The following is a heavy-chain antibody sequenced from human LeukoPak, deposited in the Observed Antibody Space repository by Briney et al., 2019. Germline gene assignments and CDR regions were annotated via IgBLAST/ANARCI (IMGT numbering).Heavy chain of an antibody. CDR1: GGSISSSSYY. CDR2: IYYSGST. CDR3: ARDRAIVGALKYFDY. V-gene: IGHV4-39*07. J-gene: IGHJ4*02. Sequence: SETLSLTCTVPGGSISSSSYYWGWIRQPPGKGLEWIGSIYYSGSTYYNPSLKSRVTISVDTSKNQFSLKLSSVTAADTAVYYCARDRAIVGALKYFDYWGQGTLVTVSS. D-gene: IGHD1-26*01.